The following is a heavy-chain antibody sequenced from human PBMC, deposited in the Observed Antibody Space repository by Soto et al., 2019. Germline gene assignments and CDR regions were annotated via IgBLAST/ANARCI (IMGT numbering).Heavy chain of an antibody. V-gene: IGHV4-34*01. CDR1: GGSFSGYY. CDR3: ARYLTGTTGCVFDY. D-gene: IGHD1-7*01. CDR2: INHSGST. Sequence: SETLSLTCAVYGGSFSGYYWSWIRQPPGKGLERIGEINHSGSTNYNPSLKSRVTISVDTSKNQFSQKMSSMTAADTAVYYCARYLTGTTGCVFDYWGQGTLVTVSS. J-gene: IGHJ4*02.